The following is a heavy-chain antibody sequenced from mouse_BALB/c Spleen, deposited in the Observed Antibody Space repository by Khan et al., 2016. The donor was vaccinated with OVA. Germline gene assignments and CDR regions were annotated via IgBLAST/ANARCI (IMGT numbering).Heavy chain of an antibody. CDR3: ARSRITTWYFDV. CDR1: GFTFSHFG. J-gene: IGHJ1*01. D-gene: IGHD2-4*01. CDR2: VSSGSATI. V-gene: IGHV5-17*02. Sequence: EVELVESGGGLVQPGGSRKLSCAASGFTFSHFGMHWVRQAPEKGLEWVAYVSSGSATIYYADTMKGRFTISRDNPKNTLFLHMTSLRSEDTAMYYGARSRITTWYFDVWGAGTTVTVSS.